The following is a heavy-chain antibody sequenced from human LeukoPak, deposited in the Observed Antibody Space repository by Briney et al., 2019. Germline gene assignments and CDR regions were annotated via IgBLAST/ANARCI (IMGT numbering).Heavy chain of an antibody. CDR1: GGSISSYY. CDR3: ARPGVGSGRYGAFDI. D-gene: IGHD5-18*01. Sequence: SETLSLTCTVSGGSISSYYWSWIRQPPGKGLEWIGYIYYSGSTNYNPSLKSRVTISVDTSKNQFSLKLRSVTAADTAVYYCARPGVGSGRYGAFDIWGQGTLVIVSS. CDR2: IYYSGST. J-gene: IGHJ3*02. V-gene: IGHV4-59*08.